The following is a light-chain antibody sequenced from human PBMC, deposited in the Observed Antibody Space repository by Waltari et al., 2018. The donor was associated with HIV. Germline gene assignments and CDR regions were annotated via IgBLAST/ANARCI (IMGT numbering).Light chain of an antibody. Sequence: VVLTQFPVSLSFSVGQSASISCRSRERLVSADVNTYLSWFQQRPGQSPRRLIYKVSNRDSGEPGKFSGSEAVTDFTLQISRVEAEDVATYYCAKETFWGGTFGPGTKLEI. CDR2: KVS. CDR3: AKETFWGGT. CDR1: ERLVSADVNTY. J-gene: IGKJ1*01. V-gene: IGKV2-30*01.